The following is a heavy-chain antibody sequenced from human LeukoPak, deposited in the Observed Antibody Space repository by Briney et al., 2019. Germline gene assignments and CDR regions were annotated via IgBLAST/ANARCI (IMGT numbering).Heavy chain of an antibody. Sequence: GASVTVSCKASGGTFSSYAISWVRQAPGQGLEWMGGIIPIFGTANYAQKFQGRVTITADESTSTAYMELSSLRSEDTAVYYCARDRIPYWYFDLWGRGTLVTVSS. CDR1: GGTFSSYA. V-gene: IGHV1-69*13. CDR2: IIPIFGTA. CDR3: ARDRIPYWYFDL. J-gene: IGHJ2*01.